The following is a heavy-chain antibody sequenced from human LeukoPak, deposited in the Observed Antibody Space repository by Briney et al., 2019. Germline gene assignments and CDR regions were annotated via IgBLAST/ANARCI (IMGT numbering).Heavy chain of an antibody. CDR1: GYTFTSLD. V-gene: IGHV1-8*03. CDR3: ARVAGSIDY. D-gene: IGHD6-19*01. CDR2: TNPNSGYT. J-gene: IGHJ4*02. Sequence: GASVKVSCNASGYTFTSLDINWVRQATGQGLEWMGWTNPNSGYTGYAQKFQGRVTITRNTSISTAYMELSSLRSEDTAVYYCARVAGSIDYWGQGTLVTVSS.